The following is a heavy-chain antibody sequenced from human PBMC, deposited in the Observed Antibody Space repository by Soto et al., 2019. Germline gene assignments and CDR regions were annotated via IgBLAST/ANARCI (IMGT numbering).Heavy chain of an antibody. V-gene: IGHV2-5*02. CDR2: IYWDDDK. Sequence: QITLKESGPTLVKPTQTLTLTCTFSGFSLSTSGVGVGWIRQPPGKALEWLALIYWDDDKRYSPSLKSRLTITKVTSKNHVVLTMTNMDPVDTATYYCVQSRCGGDCLQSYSSHYYYGMDVWGQGTTVTVSS. J-gene: IGHJ6*02. D-gene: IGHD2-21*02. CDR1: GFSLSTSGVG. CDR3: VQSRCGGDCLQSYSSHYYYGMDV.